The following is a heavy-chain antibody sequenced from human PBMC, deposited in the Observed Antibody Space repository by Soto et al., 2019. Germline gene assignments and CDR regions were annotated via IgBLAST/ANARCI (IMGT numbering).Heavy chain of an antibody. J-gene: IGHJ4*02. CDR3: ASLRPTYYYDSSGNY. CDR1: GGSISSSNW. Sequence: SETLSLTCAVSGGSISSSNWWSWVRQPPGKGLEWIGEIYHSGSTNYNPSLKSRVTISVDKSKNQFSLKLSSVTAADTAVYYCASLRPTYYYDSSGNYWGQGTLVTVS. V-gene: IGHV4-4*02. D-gene: IGHD3-22*01. CDR2: IYHSGST.